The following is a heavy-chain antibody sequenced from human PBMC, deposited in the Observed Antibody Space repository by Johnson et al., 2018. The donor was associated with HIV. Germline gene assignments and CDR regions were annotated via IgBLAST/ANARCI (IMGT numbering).Heavy chain of an antibody. CDR3: ARDFMYAFDI. V-gene: IGHV3-30*04. Sequence: VQLVESGGGVVQPGRSLRLSCAASGFTFSSYAMHWVRQAPGKGLEWVAVISYDGSNKYYADSVKGRFTISRDNSKTTLYMQMNSLRAEDTAVYYCARDFMYAFDIWGQGTMVTVSS. CDR2: ISYDGSNK. J-gene: IGHJ3*02. D-gene: IGHD3-10*02. CDR1: GFTFSSYA.